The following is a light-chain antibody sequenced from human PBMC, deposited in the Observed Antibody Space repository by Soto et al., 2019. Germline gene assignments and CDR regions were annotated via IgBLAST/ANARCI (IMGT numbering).Light chain of an antibody. CDR3: CSYAGSYTYVV. CDR1: SSDVGGYNY. V-gene: IGLV2-11*01. CDR2: DVS. Sequence: QSALTQPASVSGSPGQSITISCTGTSSDVGGYNYVSWYQQHPGKAPKLLICDVSRRPSGVPDRFSGSKSGNTASLTISGLQAEDEADYYCCSYAGSYTYVVFGGGTQLTVL. J-gene: IGLJ3*02.